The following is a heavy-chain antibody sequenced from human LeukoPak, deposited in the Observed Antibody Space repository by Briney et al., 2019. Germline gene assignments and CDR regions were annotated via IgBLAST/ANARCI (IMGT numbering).Heavy chain of an antibody. D-gene: IGHD2-15*01. CDR1: GFTFSSYG. J-gene: IGHJ5*02. CDR3: ATGLLFDP. Sequence: GRSPRLSCAASGFTFSSYGMHWVRQAPGKGLEWVAVISYDGSNKYYADSVKGRFTISRDNSKNTLYLQMNSLRAEDTAVYYCATGLLFDPWGQGTLVTVSS. CDR2: ISYDGSNK. V-gene: IGHV3-30*03.